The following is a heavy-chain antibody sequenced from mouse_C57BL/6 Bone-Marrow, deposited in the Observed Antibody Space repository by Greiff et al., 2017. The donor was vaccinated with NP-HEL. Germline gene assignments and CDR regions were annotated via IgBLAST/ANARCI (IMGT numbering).Heavy chain of an antibody. Sequence: VQLQQSGAELARPGASVKLSCKASGYTFTSYGISWVKQRTGQGLEWIGEIYPRRGNTYYNEKFKGKATLTADKSSSTAYMGLRSLTSEDSAVYFYARRLFYAMDYWGQGTSVTVSS. CDR1: GYTFTSYG. CDR2: IYPRRGNT. V-gene: IGHV1-81*01. J-gene: IGHJ4*01. CDR3: ARRLFYAMDY.